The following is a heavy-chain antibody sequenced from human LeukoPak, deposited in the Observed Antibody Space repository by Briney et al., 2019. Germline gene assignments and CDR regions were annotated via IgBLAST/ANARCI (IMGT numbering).Heavy chain of an antibody. Sequence: GGSLRLSCAASGFTFSSYAMLCVRQARGKGLEYVSAISSNGGSIYYANSVKGRFTISRDNSKNTLYLQMGSLRAEDMAVYYCARAGQRGVIDYWGQGTLVTVSS. CDR1: GFTFSSYA. D-gene: IGHD3-10*01. CDR3: ARAGQRGVIDY. CDR2: ISSNGGSI. J-gene: IGHJ4*02. V-gene: IGHV3-64*01.